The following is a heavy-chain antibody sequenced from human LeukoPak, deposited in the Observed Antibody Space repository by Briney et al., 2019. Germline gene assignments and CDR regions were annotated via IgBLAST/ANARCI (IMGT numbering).Heavy chain of an antibody. Sequence: ASVKVSCKASGYTFTSYGISWVRQAPGQGLEWMGWISAYNGNTNYAQKLQGRVTMTTDTSKSTAYMELGGLRSDDTAVYYCARDRARGYSYGFGNDYWGQGTLVTVSS. CDR3: ARDRARGYSYGFGNDY. CDR1: GYTFTSYG. J-gene: IGHJ4*02. V-gene: IGHV1-18*01. CDR2: ISAYNGNT. D-gene: IGHD5-18*01.